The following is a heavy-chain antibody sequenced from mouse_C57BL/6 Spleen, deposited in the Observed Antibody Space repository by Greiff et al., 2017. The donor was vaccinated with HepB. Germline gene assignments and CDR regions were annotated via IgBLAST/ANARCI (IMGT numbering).Heavy chain of an antibody. V-gene: IGHV1-62-2*01. CDR1: GYTFTAYT. Sequence: VKLVESGAELVKPGASVKLSCKASGYTFTAYTIHWVKQRSGQGLEWIGWFYPGSGSIKYNEKFQDKATLTAYKSSSTVYMELSRLTSEDSAVYFCARHEDRGYDYDGFAYWGQGTLVTVSA. CDR2: FYPGSGSI. CDR3: ARHEDRGYDYDGFAY. D-gene: IGHD2-4*01. J-gene: IGHJ3*01.